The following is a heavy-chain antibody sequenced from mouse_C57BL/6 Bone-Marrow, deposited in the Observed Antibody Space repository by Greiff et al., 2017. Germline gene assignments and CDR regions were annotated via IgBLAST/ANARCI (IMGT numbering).Heavy chain of an antibody. CDR3: ARIYYGKGYAMDY. CDR1: GYTFTNYW. Sequence: QVQLKESGAELVRPGTSVKMSCKASGYTFTNYWIGWAKQRPGHGLEWIGDIYPGGGYTNYNEKFKGKATLTADKSSSTAYMQFSSLTSEDSAIYYCARIYYGKGYAMDYWGKGTSVTVSS. V-gene: IGHV1-63*01. D-gene: IGHD2-1*01. CDR2: IYPGGGYT. J-gene: IGHJ4*01.